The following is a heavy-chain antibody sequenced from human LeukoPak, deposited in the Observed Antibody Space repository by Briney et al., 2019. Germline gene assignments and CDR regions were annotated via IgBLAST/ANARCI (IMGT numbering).Heavy chain of an antibody. V-gene: IGHV3-53*01. J-gene: IGHJ4*02. CDR3: ARLRSGYSFGY. CDR2: IYSGGST. Sequence: PGGSLRLSCAASALTVRSNYMSWVRQAPGKGLEWVSVIYSGGSTYYADSVKGRFTISRDNSKNTLYLQMNSLRAEDTAVYYCARLRSGYSFGYWGQGTLVTVSS. CDR1: ALTVRSNY. D-gene: IGHD5-18*01.